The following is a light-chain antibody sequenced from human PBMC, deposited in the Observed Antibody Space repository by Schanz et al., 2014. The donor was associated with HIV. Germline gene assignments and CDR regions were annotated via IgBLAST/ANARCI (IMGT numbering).Light chain of an antibody. Sequence: QSALTQPASVSGSPGQSISISCTGTSGDVGSYNYVSWYQQHPGKAPKLMIYDVSNRPSGVSNRFSGSKSGNTASLTISGLVADDEADYYCASYTSTDAFVFGTGTKLTVL. V-gene: IGLV2-14*03. CDR1: SGDVGSYNY. CDR3: ASYTSTDAFV. J-gene: IGLJ1*01. CDR2: DVS.